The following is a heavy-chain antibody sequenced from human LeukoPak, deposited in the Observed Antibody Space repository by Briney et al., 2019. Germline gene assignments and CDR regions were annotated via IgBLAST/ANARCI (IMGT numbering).Heavy chain of an antibody. CDR3: ASHSGRDTAMVLSDY. V-gene: IGHV3-72*01. CDR2: SRKKANSHTT. Sequence: GSLRLPCVAFGFTFIDHLLDWAGQATGKGLDWVGRSRKKANSHTTEYAASVKSRFTISRDDSKNSPYLQMNSRSTEGTAVYYCASHSGRDTAMVLSDYWGQGTLVTVSS. J-gene: IGHJ4*02. CDR1: GFTFIDHL. D-gene: IGHD5-18*01.